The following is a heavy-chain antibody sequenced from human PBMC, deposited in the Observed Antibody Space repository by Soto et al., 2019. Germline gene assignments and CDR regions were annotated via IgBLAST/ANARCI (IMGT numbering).Heavy chain of an antibody. J-gene: IGHJ4*02. Sequence: GGSLRLSCAASGFTFNTHAMHWVRQAPGKGPEWVAVISSDGGLKFYTDSMKGRFTTSRDNSKNTLYLQMSSLRTEDTAVYYCATEKGPRDYFDHWGQGTLVTVSS. CDR1: GFTFNTHA. V-gene: IGHV3-30*04. CDR2: ISSDGGLK. CDR3: ATEKGPRDYFDH.